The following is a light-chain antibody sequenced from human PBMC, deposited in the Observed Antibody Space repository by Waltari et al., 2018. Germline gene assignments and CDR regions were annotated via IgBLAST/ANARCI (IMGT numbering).Light chain of an antibody. Sequence: SHVLTQPPSVSVAPGQAAKITCESGQLGSERVHWYQQKTGQAPMLVIYYETDRPPGTPERFSGSNSGDTATLTISRVEVGDEADYYCQVWPARLEHPVFGTGTKVTVL. CDR2: YET. J-gene: IGLJ1*01. V-gene: IGLV3-21*04. CDR3: QVWPARLEHPV. CDR1: QLGSER.